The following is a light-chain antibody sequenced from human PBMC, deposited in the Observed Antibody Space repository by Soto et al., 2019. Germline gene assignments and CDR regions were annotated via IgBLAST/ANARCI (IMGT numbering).Light chain of an antibody. V-gene: IGKV1-5*03. CDR1: QSFSSW. CDR3: LQYNDYPWT. CDR2: NTS. J-gene: IGKJ1*01. Sequence: IQMTQSPSTLSASVGDRVTITCRASQSFSSWLAWYQQKPGKAPKLLISNTSNLETWVPSRFSGSGSGTEFTLTISRLQPDDFATYYCLQYNDYPWTFGQGTRVEVK.